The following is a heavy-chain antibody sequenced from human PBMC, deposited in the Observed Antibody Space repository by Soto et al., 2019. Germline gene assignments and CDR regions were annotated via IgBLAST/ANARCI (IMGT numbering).Heavy chain of an antibody. Sequence: QVHLVQSGDEVKKPGASVKVSCKASGYTFTRSGISWVRQAPGQGLEWMGWISTYNGDTNYAQNFQGRVTRTTDTSTSTAYWELRSVRSDDTAVYYCARPGAAPYYYYGMDVWVKGTTVTVAS. CDR2: ISTYNGDT. V-gene: IGHV1-18*01. D-gene: IGHD6-6*01. J-gene: IGHJ6*04. CDR3: ARPGAAPYYYYGMDV. CDR1: GYTFTRSG.